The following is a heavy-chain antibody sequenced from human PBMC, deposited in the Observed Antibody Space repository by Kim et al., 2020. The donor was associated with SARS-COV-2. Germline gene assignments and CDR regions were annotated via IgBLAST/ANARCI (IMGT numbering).Heavy chain of an antibody. J-gene: IGHJ4*02. V-gene: IGHV3-30*07. Sequence: DRFTISRDNSKNTLYLQMNSLRAEDTAVYYCASARTYYYDSSGYYQLDYWGQGTLVTVSS. CDR3: ASARTYYYDSSGYYQLDY. D-gene: IGHD3-22*01.